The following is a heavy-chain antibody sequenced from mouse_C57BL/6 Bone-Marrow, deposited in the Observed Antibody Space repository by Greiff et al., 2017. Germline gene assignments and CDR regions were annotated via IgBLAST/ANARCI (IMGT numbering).Heavy chain of an antibody. D-gene: IGHD1-1*01. CDR1: GYTFTDYE. Sequence: QVQLKQSGAELVRPGASVTLSCKASGYTFTDYEMHWVKQTPVHGLEWIGAIDPETGGTAYNQKFKGKAILTADKSSSTAYMELRSLTSEDSAVYYCTRTYYYGSSYYFDDWGTGTTVTVSS. J-gene: IGHJ1*03. CDR3: TRTYYYGSSYYFDD. V-gene: IGHV1-15*01. CDR2: IDPETGGT.